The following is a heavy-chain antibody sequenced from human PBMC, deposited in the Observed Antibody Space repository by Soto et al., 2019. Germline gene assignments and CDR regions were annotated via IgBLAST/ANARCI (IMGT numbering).Heavy chain of an antibody. CDR2: IKSKTDGGTT. J-gene: IGHJ1*01. D-gene: IGHD4-17*01. Sequence: GGSLRLSCAASGFTFSNAWMSWVRQAPGKGLEWVGRIKSKTDGGTTDYAAPVKGRFTISRDDSKNTLYLQMNSLKTEDTAVYYCTRPVYYGDYGEYFQHWGQGTLVTVSS. CDR1: GFTFSNAW. V-gene: IGHV3-15*01. CDR3: TRPVYYGDYGEYFQH.